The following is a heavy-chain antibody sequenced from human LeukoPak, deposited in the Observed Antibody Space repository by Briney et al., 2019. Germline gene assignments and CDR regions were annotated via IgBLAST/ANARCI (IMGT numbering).Heavy chain of an antibody. J-gene: IGHJ4*02. Sequence: GGSLRLSCAASGFTFDDYDISWVRQAPGKGLEWVSSISSSSSYIYYADSVKGRFTISRDNAKNSLYLQMNSLRAEDTAVYYCARVRGGDYAFDYWGQGTLVTVSS. V-gene: IGHV3-21*01. CDR2: ISSSSSYI. CDR1: GFTFDDYD. D-gene: IGHD4-17*01. CDR3: ARVRGGDYAFDY.